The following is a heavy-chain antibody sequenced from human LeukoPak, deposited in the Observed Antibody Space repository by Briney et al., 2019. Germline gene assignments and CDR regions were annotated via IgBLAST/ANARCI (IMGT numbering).Heavy chain of an antibody. CDR3: ARDYYDSSGYYYFDY. Sequence: GGSLRLSCAACGFTFSDYYMSWIRQARGKGLEGVSYISRSGSTIYYADSVKGRLIIYRDNAKNSLYLQMNSLRAEDTAVYYCARDYYDSSGYYYFDYWGQGTLVTVSS. D-gene: IGHD3-22*01. CDR2: ISRSGSTI. V-gene: IGHV3-11*04. J-gene: IGHJ4*02. CDR1: GFTFSDYY.